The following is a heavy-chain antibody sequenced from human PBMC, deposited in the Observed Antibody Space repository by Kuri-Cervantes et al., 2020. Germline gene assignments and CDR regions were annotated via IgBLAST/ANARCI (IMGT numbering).Heavy chain of an antibody. CDR2: INPNSGGT. D-gene: IGHD6-13*01. V-gene: IGHV1-2*04. CDR1: GYTFTGYY. Sequence: ASVKVSCKASGYTFTGYYMHWVRQAPGQGLEWMGWINPNSGGTNYAQKFQGWVTMTRDTSISTAYMELSSLRSEDTAVYYCATFSSSWKNADDYWGQGTLVTVSS. J-gene: IGHJ4*02. CDR3: ATFSSSWKNADDY.